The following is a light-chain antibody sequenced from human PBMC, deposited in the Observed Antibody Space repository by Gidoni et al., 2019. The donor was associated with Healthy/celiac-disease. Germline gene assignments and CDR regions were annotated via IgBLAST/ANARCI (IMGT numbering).Light chain of an antibody. J-gene: IGKJ2*01. V-gene: IGKV4-1*01. CDR1: QSVLYTSNNKNY. CDR2: WAS. Sequence: DIVMTQSPDSLAVSLGERPTINCKSSQSVLYTSNNKNYLAWYQQKPGQPPKLLIYWASTRESGVPDRFSGSGSGTDFTLTISSLQAEDVAVYYCQQYYSTPRDFGQGTKLEIK. CDR3: QQYYSTPRD.